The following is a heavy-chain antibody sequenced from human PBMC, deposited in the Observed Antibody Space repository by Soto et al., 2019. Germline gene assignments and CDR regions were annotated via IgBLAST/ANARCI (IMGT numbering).Heavy chain of an antibody. D-gene: IGHD2-2*01. V-gene: IGHV1-69*09. CDR2: INPLSGIP. CDR1: GGTFVRHV. CDR3: ATPACDATWCSPSHNLDH. Sequence: QVQLVQSGAEVKKPESSVKVSCKTSGGTFVRHVISWVRQAPGQGPEWMGKINPLSGIPNYAQKFQDRVTFTADTDSSTAYMELSSLRSDDTAVYYCATPACDATWCSPSHNLDHWGQGTLVTVSS. J-gene: IGHJ4*02.